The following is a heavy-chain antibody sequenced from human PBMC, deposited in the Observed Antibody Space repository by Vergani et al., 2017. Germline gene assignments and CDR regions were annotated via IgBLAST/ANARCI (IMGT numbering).Heavy chain of an antibody. CDR3: AKDSLYDSSGTFDY. V-gene: IGHV3-30*18. Sequence: QVQLVESGGGVVQPGRSLRLSCAASGFTFSSYGMHWVRQAPGKGLEWVAVISYDGSKKYYADSVKGGFTISRDNSKNTLYLQMNSLRAEDTAVYYCAKDSLYDSSGTFDYWGQGTLVTVSS. J-gene: IGHJ4*02. D-gene: IGHD3-22*01. CDR2: ISYDGSKK. CDR1: GFTFSSYG.